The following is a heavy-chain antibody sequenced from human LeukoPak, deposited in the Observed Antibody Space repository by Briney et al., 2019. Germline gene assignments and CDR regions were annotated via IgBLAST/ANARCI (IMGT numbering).Heavy chain of an antibody. J-gene: IGHJ4*02. CDR3: ARDQTPFY. D-gene: IGHD2-15*01. V-gene: IGHV3-21*01. CDR1: GFTFSSYS. Sequence: GGSLRLSCAASGFTFSSYSMNWVRQAPGKGLEWVSSISSSSSYIYYADSVKGRFTISRDNAKSSMWLQMNSLRDEDTAVYYCARDQTPFYWGQGSLVTVSS. CDR2: ISSSSSYI.